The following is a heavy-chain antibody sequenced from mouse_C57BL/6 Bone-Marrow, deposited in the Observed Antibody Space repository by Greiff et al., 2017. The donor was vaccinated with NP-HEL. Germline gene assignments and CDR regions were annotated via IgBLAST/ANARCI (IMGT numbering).Heavy chain of an antibody. J-gene: IGHJ4*01. CDR3: AMADGSRGSMDY. CDR1: GYTFTSYW. CDR2: INPCDSET. V-gene: IGHV1-74*01. Sequence: QVQLQQPGAELVMPGASVKVSCKASGYTFTSYWMHWVKQRPGQGLEWIGRINPCDSETNYNQKFKGKATLTVDKSSSTAYMQLSSLTSEDSAVYYCAMADGSRGSMDYWGQGTSVTVSS. D-gene: IGHD1-1*01.